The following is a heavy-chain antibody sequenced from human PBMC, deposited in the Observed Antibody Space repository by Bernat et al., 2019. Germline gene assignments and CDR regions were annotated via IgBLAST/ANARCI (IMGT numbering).Heavy chain of an antibody. CDR2: ISAYNGNT. CDR1: GYTFTSYG. D-gene: IGHD5-12*01. V-gene: IGHV1-18*04. J-gene: IGHJ6*03. Sequence: QVQLVQSGAEVKKPGASVKVSCKASGYTFTSYGISWLRQALGQGLEWMGWISAYNGNTNYAQKLQGRVTMTTDTSTSTAYMELRSLGSDDTAVYYCARDFSSGYDAYYYMDVWGKGTTVTVSS. CDR3: ARDFSSGYDAYYYMDV.